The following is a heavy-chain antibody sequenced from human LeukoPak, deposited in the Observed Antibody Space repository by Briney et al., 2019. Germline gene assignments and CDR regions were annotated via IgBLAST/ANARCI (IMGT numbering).Heavy chain of an antibody. CDR1: GYTFTSYD. Sequence: ASVKVSFKASGYTFTSYDINWVRQATGQGLEWMGWMNPNSGNTGYAQKFQGRVTITRNTSISTAYMELSSLRSEDTAVYYCARGQVIAVAGLNWFDPWGQGTLVTVSS. CDR3: ARGQVIAVAGLNWFDP. CDR2: MNPNSGNT. V-gene: IGHV1-8*03. D-gene: IGHD6-19*01. J-gene: IGHJ5*02.